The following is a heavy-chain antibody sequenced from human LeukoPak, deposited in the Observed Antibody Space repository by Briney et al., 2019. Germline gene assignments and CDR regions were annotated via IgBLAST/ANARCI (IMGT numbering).Heavy chain of an antibody. V-gene: IGHV4-39*07. CDR1: GGSVSSHRYY. J-gene: IGHJ4*02. CDR2: VYYSGST. CDR3: ARGGEQSVY. Sequence: PSETLSLTCTVSGGSVSSHRYYWGWLRQPPGKGLEWIGSVYYSGSTYYDPSLKSRVTISVDTSKNQFSLKLSSVTAADTAVYYCARGGEQSVYWGQGTLVTVSS. D-gene: IGHD6-19*01.